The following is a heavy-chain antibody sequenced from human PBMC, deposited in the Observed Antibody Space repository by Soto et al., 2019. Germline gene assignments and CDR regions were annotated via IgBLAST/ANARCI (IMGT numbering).Heavy chain of an antibody. CDR3: ARGEPKNKVRGVIQYYYYYYGMDV. J-gene: IGHJ6*02. D-gene: IGHD3-10*01. CDR1: GFTFSSYG. Sequence: GGSLRLSCAASGFTFSSYGMHWVRQAPGKGLEWVAVIWYDGSNKYYADSVKGRFTIPRDNSKNTLYLQMNSLRAEDTAVYYCARGEPKNKVRGVIQYYYYYYGMDVWGQGTTVTVSS. CDR2: IWYDGSNK. V-gene: IGHV3-33*01.